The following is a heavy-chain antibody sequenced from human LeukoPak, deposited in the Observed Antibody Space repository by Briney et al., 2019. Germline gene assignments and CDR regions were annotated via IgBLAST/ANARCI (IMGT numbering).Heavy chain of an antibody. J-gene: IGHJ4*02. D-gene: IGHD1-1*01. CDR1: GFTFSNNY. CDR3: ARNGRYNNACDY. Sequence: PGGSLRLSCAASGFTFSNNYMTWVRQAPGKGLEWVSVIYSGGNTYYADSVKGRFTISRDNSKNTLYLQMNSLRAEDTAVYYCARNGRYNNACDYWGQGTLVTVSS. CDR2: IYSGGNT. V-gene: IGHV3-66*01.